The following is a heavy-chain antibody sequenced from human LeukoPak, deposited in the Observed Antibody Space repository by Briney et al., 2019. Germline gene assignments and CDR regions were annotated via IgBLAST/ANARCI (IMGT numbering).Heavy chain of an antibody. D-gene: IGHD6-13*01. CDR1: GYTFTNYW. CDR3: ARRVGSSWQLDS. J-gene: IGHJ4*02. Sequence: GESLKISCMVSGYTFTNYWIGWVRQMPGEGLEWMGIIYPGDSDTRYSPSFQGQVTFPADKSITTAYLQWSSLKASDTAMYYCARRVGSSWQLDSWGQGTLVTVSS. V-gene: IGHV5-51*01. CDR2: IYPGDSDT.